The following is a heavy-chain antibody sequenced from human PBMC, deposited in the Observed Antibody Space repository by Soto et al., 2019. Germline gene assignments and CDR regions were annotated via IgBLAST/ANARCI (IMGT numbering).Heavy chain of an antibody. J-gene: IGHJ4*02. CDR3: ARDLPHYDFWSGFDY. D-gene: IGHD3-3*01. Sequence: RASVKVSCKASGGTFSSYAISWVRQAPGQGLEWMGGIIPIFGTANYAQKFQGRVTITADESTSTAYMELSSLRSEDTAVYYCARDLPHYDFWSGFDYWGQGTLVTVSS. V-gene: IGHV1-69*13. CDR1: GGTFSSYA. CDR2: IIPIFGTA.